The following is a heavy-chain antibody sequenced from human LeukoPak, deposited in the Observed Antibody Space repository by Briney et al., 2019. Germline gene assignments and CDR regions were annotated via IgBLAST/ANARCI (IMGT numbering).Heavy chain of an antibody. V-gene: IGHV3-23*01. CDR1: GFIFNNYA. Sequence: GGTLRLSCAASGFIFNNYAMSWVRQAPGKGLEWVSSISGTGVTAYYADSVKGRFAISRDNSKNTLYLQMSSLRAEDTALYYCAKDQRFGDLDDYRGQGTLVTVSS. D-gene: IGHD3-10*01. CDR2: ISGTGVTA. J-gene: IGHJ4*02. CDR3: AKDQRFGDLDDY.